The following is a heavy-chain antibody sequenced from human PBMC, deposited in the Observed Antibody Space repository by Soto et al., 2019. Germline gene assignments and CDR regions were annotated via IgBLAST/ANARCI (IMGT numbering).Heavy chain of an antibody. CDR1: GFTLPGYS. CDR2: ISSSSDTI. J-gene: IGHJ4*02. D-gene: IGHD6-6*01. V-gene: IGHV3-48*01. CDR3: ASSSTSYDY. Sequence: PGGSLRLSCAPSGFTLPGYSMNWVRQAPGKGLEWVSYISSSSDTIYYADSVKGRFTISRDNAKNLLYLQMKSLRAEDTAVYYCASSSTSYDYWGQGTPVTVSS.